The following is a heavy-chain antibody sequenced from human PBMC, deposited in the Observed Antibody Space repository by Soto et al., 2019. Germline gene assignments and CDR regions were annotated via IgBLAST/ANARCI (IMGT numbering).Heavy chain of an antibody. Sequence: GGSLRLSCAASGFTYSSYAMSWVRQAPGKGLEWVSAISGSGGSTYYADSVKGRFTISRDNSKNTLYLQMNSLRAEDTAVYYCAKVPVAIFGVVIFDYWGQGTLVTVSS. D-gene: IGHD3-3*01. CDR1: GFTYSSYA. CDR3: AKVPVAIFGVVIFDY. J-gene: IGHJ4*02. CDR2: ISGSGGST. V-gene: IGHV3-23*01.